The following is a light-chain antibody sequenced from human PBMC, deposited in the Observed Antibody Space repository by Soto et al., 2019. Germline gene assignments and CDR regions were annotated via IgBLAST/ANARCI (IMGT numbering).Light chain of an antibody. V-gene: IGKV3-20*01. Sequence: ENVLTQSPGTLSLSPGERATLSCRASQSVSSNFLAWYQQKPGQAPRLLIYGASNRATGIPDRFSGSGSGADFTLTISRLEPEDFAVYYCPQYDSSPRTFGQGNKVEIK. CDR3: PQYDSSPRT. J-gene: IGKJ1*01. CDR2: GAS. CDR1: QSVSSNF.